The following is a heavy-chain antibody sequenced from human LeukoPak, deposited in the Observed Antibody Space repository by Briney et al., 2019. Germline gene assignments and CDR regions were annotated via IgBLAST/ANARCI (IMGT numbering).Heavy chain of an antibody. V-gene: IGHV4-59*08. CDR2: IYSSGTT. CDR1: GGSIRNYY. D-gene: IGHD3-10*01. CDR3: ASNYYGSGSLDY. J-gene: IGHJ4*02. Sequence: KPSETLSLTCTVSGGSIRNYYWTWIRQPPGKGLEWIGYIYSSGTTNYKPSLKSRVTISVDTSKNQFSLKLSSVTAADTAVYYCASNYYGSGSLDYWGQGNLVTVSS.